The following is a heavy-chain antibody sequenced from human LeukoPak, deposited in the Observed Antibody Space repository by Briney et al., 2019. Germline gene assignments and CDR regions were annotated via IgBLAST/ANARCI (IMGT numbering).Heavy chain of an antibody. J-gene: IGHJ4*02. D-gene: IGHD5-12*01. Sequence: GGSLRLSCAASGFTFSSYGMHWVRQAPGKGLEWVANINHDGSERYYVDSVRGRFTIPRDNAKNSLYLQMNSLRAADTAVYYCARDRRSGYDFYYFDYWGQGTLVTVSS. CDR1: GFTFSSYG. CDR3: ARDRRSGYDFYYFDY. CDR2: INHDGSER. V-gene: IGHV3-7*01.